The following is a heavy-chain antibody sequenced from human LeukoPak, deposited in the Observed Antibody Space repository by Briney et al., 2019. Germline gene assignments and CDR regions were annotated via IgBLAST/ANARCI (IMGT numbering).Heavy chain of an antibody. D-gene: IGHD2-2*01. CDR3: ARVSPPSRLGPAATKGRYYYYYMDV. CDR1: GGSISSYY. CDR2: IYTSGST. Sequence: SETLSLTCTVSGGSISSYYWSWIRQPAGKGLEWIGRIYTSGSTNYNPSLKSRVTMSVDTSKNQFSLKLSSVTAADTAVYYCARVSPPSRLGPAATKGRYYYYYMDVWGKGTTVSVSS. V-gene: IGHV4-4*07. J-gene: IGHJ6*03.